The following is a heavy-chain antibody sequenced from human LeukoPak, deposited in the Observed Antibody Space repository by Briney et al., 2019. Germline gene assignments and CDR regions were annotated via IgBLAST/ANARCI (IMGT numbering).Heavy chain of an antibody. CDR1: GYTFTSYD. V-gene: IGHV1-69*04. Sequence: VASVKVSCKASGYTFTSYDISWVRQAPGQGLEWMGRIIPILGIANYAQKFQGRVTITADKSTSTAYMELSSLRSEDTAVYYCARDGTVSSFDYWGQGTLVTVSS. CDR2: IIPILGIA. J-gene: IGHJ4*02. CDR3: ARDGTVSSFDY. D-gene: IGHD1-14*01.